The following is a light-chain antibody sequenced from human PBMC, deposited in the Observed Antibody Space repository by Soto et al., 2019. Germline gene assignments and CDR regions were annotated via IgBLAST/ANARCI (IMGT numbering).Light chain of an antibody. CDR2: DAS. J-gene: IGKJ5*01. CDR3: XXXXNXXT. V-gene: IGKV3-20*01. CDR1: QSVSSSY. Sequence: EIVWTQSPGTLSLSLGERATLYCRASQSVSSSYLAWYKQKPGQAPRLLIYDASNRATGIPARFSVIGSGTDFTLTIRSLEPEDFAXXXXXXXXNXXTFCPSTRLEIK.